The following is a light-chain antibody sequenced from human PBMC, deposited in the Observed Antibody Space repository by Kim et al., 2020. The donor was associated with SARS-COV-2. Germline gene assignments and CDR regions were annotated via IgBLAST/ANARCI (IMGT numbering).Light chain of an antibody. CDR3: QQYSSYPYT. CDR1: QSISSW. Sequence: GDRVTITCRASQSISSWLAWYQQKPGKAPKLLIYKATGLETGDPARFSGRGSGTQFTLSINNLQPDDFATYYCQQYSSYPYTFGQGTKLEI. CDR2: KAT. J-gene: IGKJ2*01. V-gene: IGKV1-5*03.